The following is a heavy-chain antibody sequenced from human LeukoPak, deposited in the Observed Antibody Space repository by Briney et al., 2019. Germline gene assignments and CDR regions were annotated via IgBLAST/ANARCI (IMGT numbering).Heavy chain of an antibody. CDR3: ARHFCSSTSCSN. J-gene: IGHJ4*02. V-gene: IGHV3-11*04. CDR1: GFTFSDYY. Sequence: GGSLRLSCAASGFTFSDYYMSWIRQAPGKGLEWVSYISSSGSTIYYADSVKGRFTISRDNAKNSLYLQMNSLRTEDTAVYYCARHFCSSTSCSNWGQGTLVTVSS. D-gene: IGHD2-2*01. CDR2: ISSSGSTI.